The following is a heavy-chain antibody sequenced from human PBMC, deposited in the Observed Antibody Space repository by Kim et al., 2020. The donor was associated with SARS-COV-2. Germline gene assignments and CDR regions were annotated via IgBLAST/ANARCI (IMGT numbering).Heavy chain of an antibody. D-gene: IGHD3-10*01. CDR2: ISSSSSYI. Sequence: GGSLRLSCAASGFTFSSYSMNWVRQAPGKGLEWVSSISSSSSYIYYADSVKGRFTISRDNAKNSLYLQMNSLRAEDTAVYYCSGSGSYYNFFLTDYYYYGMDVWGQGTTVAGS. J-gene: IGHJ6*02. CDR3: SGSGSYYNFFLTDYYYYGMDV. CDR1: GFTFSSYS. V-gene: IGHV3-21*01.